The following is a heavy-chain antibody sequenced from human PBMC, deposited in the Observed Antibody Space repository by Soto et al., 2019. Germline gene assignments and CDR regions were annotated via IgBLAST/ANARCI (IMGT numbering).Heavy chain of an antibody. J-gene: IGHJ4*02. CDR2: FDPEDGET. CDR3: ATRPGFYYDSSGYYFDY. Sequence: ASGKVSGKVSGYTLTELSMHCVRQAPGKVLEWMGGFDPEDGETIYAQKFQGRVTMTEDTSTDTAYMELSSLRSEDTAVYYCATRPGFYYDSSGYYFDYWGQGTLVTVSS. V-gene: IGHV1-24*01. D-gene: IGHD3-22*01. CDR1: GYTLTELS.